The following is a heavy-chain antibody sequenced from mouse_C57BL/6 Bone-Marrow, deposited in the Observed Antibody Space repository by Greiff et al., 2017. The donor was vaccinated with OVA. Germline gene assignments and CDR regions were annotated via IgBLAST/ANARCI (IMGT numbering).Heavy chain of an antibody. Sequence: EVQRVESGGGLVKPGGSLKLSCAASGFTFSSYAMSWVRQTPEKRLEWVATISDGGSYTYYPDNVKGRFTISRDNAKNNLYLQMSHLKSEDTAMYYCVRPNWVSWFAYWGQGTLVTVSA. V-gene: IGHV5-4*01. CDR2: ISDGGSYT. CDR1: GFTFSSYA. CDR3: VRPNWVSWFAY. J-gene: IGHJ3*01. D-gene: IGHD4-1*01.